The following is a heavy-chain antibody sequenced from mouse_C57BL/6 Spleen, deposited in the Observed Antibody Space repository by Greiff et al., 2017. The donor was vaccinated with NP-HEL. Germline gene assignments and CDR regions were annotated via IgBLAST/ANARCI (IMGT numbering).Heavy chain of an antibody. Sequence: HVQLQQPGAELVKPGASVKLSCKASGYTFTSYWMQWVKQRPGQGLEWIGEIDPSDSYTNYNQKFKGKATLTVDTSSSTAYMQLSSLTSEDSAVYYCARKGVYYYGSSEAWFAYWGQGTLVTVSA. CDR3: ARKGVYYYGSSEAWFAY. J-gene: IGHJ3*01. V-gene: IGHV1-50*01. CDR2: IDPSDSYT. D-gene: IGHD1-1*01. CDR1: GYTFTSYW.